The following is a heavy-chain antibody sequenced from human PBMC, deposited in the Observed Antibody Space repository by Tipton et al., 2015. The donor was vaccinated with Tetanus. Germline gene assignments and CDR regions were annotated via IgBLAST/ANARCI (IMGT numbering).Heavy chain of an antibody. Sequence: SLRLSCATSGFPFSSFWMHWVRQAPGKGLVWVSRINSDGSATTYADSVKGRFTISRDNTNNTVYLQLNSLRAEDTAVYYCARDYTSYYAYYGMDVWGQGTTVTVSS. CDR3: ARDYTSYYAYYGMDV. CDR1: GFPFSSFW. J-gene: IGHJ6*02. D-gene: IGHD3-16*01. CDR2: INSDGSAT. V-gene: IGHV3-74*01.